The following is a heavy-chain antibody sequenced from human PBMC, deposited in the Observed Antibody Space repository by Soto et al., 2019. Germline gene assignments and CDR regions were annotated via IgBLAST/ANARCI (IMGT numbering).Heavy chain of an antibody. V-gene: IGHV1-69*02. J-gene: IGHJ4*02. D-gene: IGHD3-10*01. CDR1: GDTFTFYS. CDR3: ASSYGSGYRAFDY. CDR2: ISPILSMS. Sequence: QVQLVQSGAEVKRPGSSVKVSCKASGDTFTFYSINWVRQAPGLGLEWMGRISPILSMSNYAQRFQGRVTMTADKSTRTDYMELSSMRSEDTAIYYCASSYGSGYRAFDYWGQGALVTVSS.